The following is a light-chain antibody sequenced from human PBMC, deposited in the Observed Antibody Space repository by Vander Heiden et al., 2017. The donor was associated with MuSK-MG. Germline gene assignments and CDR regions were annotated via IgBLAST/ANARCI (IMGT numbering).Light chain of an antibody. V-gene: IGKV2-28*01. CDR2: VGS. Sequence: DIVMTQFPLSLTVQPGEPSSISCSASQSLLHSNGYNYLDWYLQKPGQSPQLLIYVGSNRASGVPDRFSGSGSGTDFTLNISRVEAEDFGVYYCMQALQTLFTFGPGTKVDIK. J-gene: IGKJ3*01. CDR3: MQALQTLFT. CDR1: QSLLHSNGYNY.